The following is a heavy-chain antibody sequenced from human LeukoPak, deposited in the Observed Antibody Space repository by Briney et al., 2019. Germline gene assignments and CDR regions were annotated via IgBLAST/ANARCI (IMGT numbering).Heavy chain of an antibody. D-gene: IGHD6-13*01. V-gene: IGHV3-15*01. CDR3: AKGSSPFDY. Sequence: GGSLRLSCTASGFTFSNAWMSWVRQAPGKGLEWVGRIKSKPAGGSTDYAAPIKGRFTISRDDSKNTLYLQVNSLKVEDTAVYYCAKGSSPFDYWGQGTLVTVSS. CDR2: IKSKPAGGST. J-gene: IGHJ4*02. CDR1: GFTFSNAW.